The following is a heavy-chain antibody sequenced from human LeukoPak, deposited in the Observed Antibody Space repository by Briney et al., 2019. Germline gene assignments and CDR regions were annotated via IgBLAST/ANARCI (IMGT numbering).Heavy chain of an antibody. D-gene: IGHD3-3*01. Sequence: SETLSLTCTVSGGSISSGGYYWSWIRQQPGKGLEWIGYIYFSGSTYYNPSIKSRVTISVDTTKNQFSLKLSSVAAAETAVYYGARAGGMGDFWSGYYHQIWFDPWGQGNLVTVSS. V-gene: IGHV4-31*03. CDR3: ARAGGMGDFWSGYYHQIWFDP. CDR2: IYFSGST. J-gene: IGHJ5*02. CDR1: GGSISSGGYY.